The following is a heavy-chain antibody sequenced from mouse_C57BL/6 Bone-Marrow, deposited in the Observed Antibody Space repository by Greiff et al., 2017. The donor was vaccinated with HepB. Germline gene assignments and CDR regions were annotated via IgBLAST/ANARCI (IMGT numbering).Heavy chain of an antibody. V-gene: IGHV14-4*01. J-gene: IGHJ1*03. CDR3: TIYYYGSSYDWYFDV. CDR1: GFNIKDDY. D-gene: IGHD1-1*01. CDR2: IDPENGDT. Sequence: DVKLVESGAELVRPGASVKLSCTASGFNIKDDYMHWVKQRPEQGLEWIGWIDPENGDTEYASKFQGKATITADTSSNTAYLQLSSLTSEDTAVYYCTIYYYGSSYDWYFDVWGTGTTVTVSS.